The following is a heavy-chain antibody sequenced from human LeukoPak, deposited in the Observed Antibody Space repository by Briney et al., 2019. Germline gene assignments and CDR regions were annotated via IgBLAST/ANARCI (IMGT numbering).Heavy chain of an antibody. CDR2: ISSSSSYI. J-gene: IGHJ6*02. CDR1: GFTFSSYS. CDR3: AAGIQLRFNYYGMDV. Sequence: GGSLRLSCAASGFTFSSYSMNWVRQAPGKGLEWVSSISSSSSYIYYADSVKGRFTISRDNAKNSLYLQMNSLRAEDTAVYYCAAGIQLRFNYYGMDVWGQGTTVTVSS. D-gene: IGHD5-18*01. V-gene: IGHV3-21*01.